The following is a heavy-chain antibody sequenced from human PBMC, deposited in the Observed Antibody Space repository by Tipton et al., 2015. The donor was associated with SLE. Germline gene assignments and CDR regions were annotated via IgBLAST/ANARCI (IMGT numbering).Heavy chain of an antibody. V-gene: IGHV4-59*01. CDR2: IYYSGST. J-gene: IGHJ4*02. CDR3: ARRVRGGWYDY. Sequence: TLSLTCTVSGGSICSYYWSWIRQPPGKGLEWIGYIYYSGSTKSNPSLKSRVTISVDTSKNQFSLKLCSVTAADTAVYYRARRVRGGWYDYWGQGTLVTVSS. CDR1: GGSICSYY. D-gene: IGHD6-19*01.